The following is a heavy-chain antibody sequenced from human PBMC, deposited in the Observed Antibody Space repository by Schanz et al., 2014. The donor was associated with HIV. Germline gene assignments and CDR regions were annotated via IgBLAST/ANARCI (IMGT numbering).Heavy chain of an antibody. V-gene: IGHV3-33*06. CDR2: IWYDGSKK. CDR1: GFTFSNYG. J-gene: IGHJ6*02. CDR3: AKGGFYGDYVSYYYGLDV. Sequence: QVQLVESGGGVVQPGRSLRLSCAASGFTFSNYGMHWVRQAPGKGLEWVAVIWYDGSKKYYADSVKGRFTISRDNSKNTLYLQMNNLRLEDTAVYYCAKGGFYGDYVSYYYGLDVWGQGTTVTVSS. D-gene: IGHD4-17*01.